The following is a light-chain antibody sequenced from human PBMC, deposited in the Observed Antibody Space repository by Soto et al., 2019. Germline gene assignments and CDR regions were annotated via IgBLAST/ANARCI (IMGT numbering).Light chain of an antibody. V-gene: IGKV3-15*01. CDR1: QSVSSN. J-gene: IGKJ2*01. CDR2: GAS. CDR3: QQYNNWPPEYT. Sequence: EIVMTQSPATLSVSPGERATLSCRASQSVSSNLAWYQQKPGQAPRLLIYGASTRATGIPARFSGSGSGTELTLTISSMQSEDFALYYCQQYNNWPPEYTFGQGTKLEIK.